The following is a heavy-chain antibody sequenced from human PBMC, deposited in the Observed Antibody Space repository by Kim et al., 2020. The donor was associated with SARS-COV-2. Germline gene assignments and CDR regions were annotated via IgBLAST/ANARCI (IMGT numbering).Heavy chain of an antibody. CDR2: ISGSGGNT. CDR3: SISSLGGHYFGFGY. Sequence: GGSLRFSCAASGFTFSSYSMSWVRQAPGKGLEWFSTISGSGGNTYYADSVKGRFTISRDNSKNTLYLQMNSLRSEDTAVYYCSISSLGGHYFGFGYWG. J-gene: IGHJ5*01. D-gene: IGHD1-26*01. V-gene: IGHV3-23*01. CDR1: GFTFSSYS.